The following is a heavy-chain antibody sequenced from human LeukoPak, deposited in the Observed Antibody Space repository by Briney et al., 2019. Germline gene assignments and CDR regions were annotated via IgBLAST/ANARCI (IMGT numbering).Heavy chain of an antibody. D-gene: IGHD5-24*01. CDR3: ARLKMGKLDS. Sequence: GGSLRLSCAASGFTFSNYDMHWVRQAPGKGLEWVSGIDTAGDTYYSGFVKGRFTISRENAKNSLYLQMNSLRAGDTAIYYCARLKMGKLDSWGQGTLVPVSS. J-gene: IGHJ4*02. CDR2: IDTAGDT. CDR1: GFTFSNYD. V-gene: IGHV3-13*01.